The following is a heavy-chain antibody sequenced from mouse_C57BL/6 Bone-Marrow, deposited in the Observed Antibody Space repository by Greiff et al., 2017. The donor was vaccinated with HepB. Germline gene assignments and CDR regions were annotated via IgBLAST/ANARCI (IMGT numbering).Heavy chain of an antibody. J-gene: IGHJ1*03. V-gene: IGHV1-19*01. Sequence: VQLQQSGPVLVKPGASVKMSCKASGYTFTDYYMNWVNQSHGKSLEWIGVINPYNGGTSYNQKFKGKATLTVDNSSSTAYMELNSLTSEDSAVYYCARHYSNYDWYFDVWGTGTTVTVSS. CDR3: ARHYSNYDWYFDV. CDR2: INPYNGGT. CDR1: GYTFTDYY. D-gene: IGHD2-5*01.